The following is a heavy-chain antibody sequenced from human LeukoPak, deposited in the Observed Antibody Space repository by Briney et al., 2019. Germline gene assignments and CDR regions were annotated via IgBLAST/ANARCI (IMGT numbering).Heavy chain of an antibody. CDR3: ARDWSAAVYAPFDY. J-gene: IGHJ4*02. D-gene: IGHD5/OR15-5a*01. CDR2: ISDDGSKK. CDR1: GFSFNTFA. V-gene: IGHV3-30*04. Sequence: GRSLRLSCAASGFSFNTFAMHWVRQAPDKGLEWVAVISDDGSKKYHADSVKGRFTISRDNSENTLYLQMKSLRHEDTAAYYCARDWSAAVYAPFDYWGQGTLVTVSS.